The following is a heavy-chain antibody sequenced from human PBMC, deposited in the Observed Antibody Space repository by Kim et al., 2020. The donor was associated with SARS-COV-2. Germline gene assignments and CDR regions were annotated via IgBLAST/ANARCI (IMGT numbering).Heavy chain of an antibody. V-gene: IGHV1-69*04. J-gene: IGHJ6*02. CDR1: GGTFSSYA. D-gene: IGHD6-13*01. CDR2: IIPILGIA. CDR3: ARPTYGQQRRPAHYYGMDV. Sequence: SVKVSCKASGGTFSSYAISWVRQAPGQGLEWMGRIIPILGIANYAQKFQGRVTITADKSTSTAYMELSSLRSEDTAVYYCARPTYGQQRRPAHYYGMDVWGQGTTVTVSS.